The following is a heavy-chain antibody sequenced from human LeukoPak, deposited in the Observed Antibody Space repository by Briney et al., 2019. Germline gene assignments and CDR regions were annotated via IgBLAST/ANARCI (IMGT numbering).Heavy chain of an antibody. CDR2: IYYSGRT. V-gene: IGHV4-59*05. J-gene: IGHJ5*02. CDR3: ARRRGYDYVWFDP. CDR1: GGSISSYY. D-gene: IGHD5-12*01. Sequence: PSETLSLTCTVSGGSISSYYWSWIRQPPGKGLEWIGSIYYSGRTSYNPSLKSRVTISVDTSKNQFSLKLSSVTAADTAVYFCARRRGYDYVWFDPWGQGTLVTVSS.